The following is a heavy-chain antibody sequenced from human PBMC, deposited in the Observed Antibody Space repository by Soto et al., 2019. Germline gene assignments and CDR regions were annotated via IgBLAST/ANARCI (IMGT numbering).Heavy chain of an antibody. CDR1: GGTFSSYA. CDR2: IIPIFGTA. CDR3: ARGSVVVVPAAMGSFDY. Sequence: SVKVSCKASGGTFSSYAISWVRQAPGQGLEWMGGIIPIFGTANYAQKFQGRVTITADKSTSTAYMGLSSLRSEDTAVYYCARGSVVVVPAAMGSFDYWGQGTLVTVSS. V-gene: IGHV1-69*06. D-gene: IGHD2-2*01. J-gene: IGHJ4*02.